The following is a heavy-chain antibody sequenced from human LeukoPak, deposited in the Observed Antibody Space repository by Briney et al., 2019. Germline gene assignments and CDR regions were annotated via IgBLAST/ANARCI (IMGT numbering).Heavy chain of an antibody. CDR2: INHSGST. V-gene: IGHV4-34*01. CDR1: GGSFSGYY. J-gene: IGHJ4*02. Sequence: PSETLSLTCAVYGGSFSGYYWSWIRQPPGKGLDWIGEINHSGSTNYNPSLKSRVTISVDTSKNQFSLKLSSVTAADTAVYYCARGSDYGGNPVGSYFDYWGQGTLVTVSS. D-gene: IGHD4-23*01. CDR3: ARGSDYGGNPVGSYFDY.